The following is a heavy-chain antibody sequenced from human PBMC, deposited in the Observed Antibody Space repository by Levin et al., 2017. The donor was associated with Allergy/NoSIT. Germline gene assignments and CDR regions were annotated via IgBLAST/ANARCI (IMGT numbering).Heavy chain of an antibody. CDR3: VKDGFRPPGSPSYSYYYAMDA. CDR2: IYFSGST. D-gene: IGHD3-10*01. V-gene: IGHV4-30-4*01. J-gene: IGHJ6*02. CDR1: GDSISSGDHY. Sequence: PSETLSLTCSVSGDSISSGDHYWSWVRHTPGKGLEWIGYIYFSGSTSYNPSLKSRATISVDTSQNQFSLSVTSVTAADTAVYYCVKDGFRPPGSPSYSYYYAMDAWGPGTTVTVSS.